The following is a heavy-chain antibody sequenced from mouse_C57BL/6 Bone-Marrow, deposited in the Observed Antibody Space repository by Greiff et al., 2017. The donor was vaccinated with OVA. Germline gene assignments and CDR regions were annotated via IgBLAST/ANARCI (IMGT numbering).Heavy chain of an antibody. CDR3: ARRGWAWFAY. J-gene: IGHJ3*01. Sequence: EVQVVESGGDLVKPGGSLKLSCAASGFTFSSYGMSWVRQTPDKRLEWVATISSGGSYTYYPDSVKGRFTISRDNAKNTLYLQMSSLKSEDTAMYYCARRGWAWFAYWGQGTLVTVSA. D-gene: IGHD3-2*02. CDR2: ISSGGSYT. CDR1: GFTFSSYG. V-gene: IGHV5-6*01.